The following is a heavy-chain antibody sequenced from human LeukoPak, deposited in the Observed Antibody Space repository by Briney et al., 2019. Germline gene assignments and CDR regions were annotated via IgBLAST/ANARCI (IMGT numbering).Heavy chain of an antibody. V-gene: IGHV3-74*01. CDR1: GFTFSSYW. D-gene: IGHD2-2*01. CDR3: ARARPPCSSTSRYALVVGFDY. CDR2: INSDGSST. J-gene: IGHJ4*02. Sequence: GGSLRLSCAASGFTFSSYWMHWVRQAPGKGLVWVSRINSDGSSTSYADSVKSRFTISRDNAKNTLYLQMNSLRAEDTAVYYCARARPPCSSTSRYALVVGFDYWGQGTLVTVSS.